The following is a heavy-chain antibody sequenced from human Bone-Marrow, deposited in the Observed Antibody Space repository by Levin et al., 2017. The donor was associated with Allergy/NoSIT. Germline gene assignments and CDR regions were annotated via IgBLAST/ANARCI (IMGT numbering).Heavy chain of an antibody. CDR3: ARFEVGYCSSTSCKNYYGMDV. V-gene: IGHV3-7*01. CDR1: GFTFSSYW. CDR2: IKQDGSEK. J-gene: IGHJ6*02. D-gene: IGHD2-2*01. Sequence: AGESLKISCAASGFTFSSYWMSWVRQAPGKGLEWVANIKQDGSEKYYVDSVKGRFTISRDNAKNSLYLQMNSLRAEDTAVYYCARFEVGYCSSTSCKNYYGMDVWGQGTTVTVSS.